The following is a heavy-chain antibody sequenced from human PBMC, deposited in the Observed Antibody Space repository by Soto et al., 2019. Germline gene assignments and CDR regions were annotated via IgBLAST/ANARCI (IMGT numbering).Heavy chain of an antibody. CDR1: GGTFSSYA. Sequence: ASVKVSCKXSGGTFSSYAISWVRQAPGQGLEWMGGIIPIFGTANYAQKFQGRVTMTRDTSISTAYMELSRLRSDDTAVYYCARGNLWFGDSLDYWGQGTLVTVSS. CDR2: IIPIFGTA. CDR3: ARGNLWFGDSLDY. D-gene: IGHD3-10*01. V-gene: IGHV1-69*05. J-gene: IGHJ4*02.